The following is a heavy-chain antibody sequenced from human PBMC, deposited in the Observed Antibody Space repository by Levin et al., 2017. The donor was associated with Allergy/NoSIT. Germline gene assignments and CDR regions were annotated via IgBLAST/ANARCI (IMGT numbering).Heavy chain of an antibody. CDR1: GFAVSFNY. D-gene: IGHD6-13*01. J-gene: IGHJ5*02. CDR2: IYSGGDT. V-gene: IGHV3-53*01. Sequence: LSLTCAASGFAVSFNYMTWVRQTPGKGLECVSIIYSGGDTYYADSVKGRFTISRDSSKNTLNLQMNSLRAEDTAVYYCARDGASSNWYVTWGQGTLVIVSS. CDR3: ARDGASSNWYVT.